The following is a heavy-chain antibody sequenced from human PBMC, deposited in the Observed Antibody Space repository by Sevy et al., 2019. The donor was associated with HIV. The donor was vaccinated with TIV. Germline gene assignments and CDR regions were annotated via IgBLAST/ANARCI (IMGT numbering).Heavy chain of an antibody. CDR2: ISYDGTNK. Sequence: GGSLRLSCVASGFTFSSYGMHWVRQAPGKGLEWVAVISYDGTNKYYADSVKGRFTISRDKSKSTLYLQMNSLRPEDTAVYYCAKDFNYDGWGGPFDPWGQGTLVTVSS. CDR3: AKDFNYDGWGGPFDP. CDR1: GFTFSSYG. J-gene: IGHJ5*02. D-gene: IGHD3-10*01. V-gene: IGHV3-30*18.